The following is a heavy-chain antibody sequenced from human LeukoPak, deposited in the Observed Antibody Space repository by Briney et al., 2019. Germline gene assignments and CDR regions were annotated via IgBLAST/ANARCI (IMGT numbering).Heavy chain of an antibody. D-gene: IGHD4-11*01. CDR2: INTNTGNP. J-gene: IGHJ6*03. CDR3: ARGGATVKYYYYMDV. V-gene: IGHV7-4-1*02. CDR1: GYTFTSYA. Sequence: EASVKVSCKASGYTFTSYAMNWVRQAPGQGLEWMGWINTNTGNPTYAQGFTGRFVFSLDTSVSTAYLQISSLKAEDTAVYYCARGGATVKYYYYMDVWGKGTTVTVSS.